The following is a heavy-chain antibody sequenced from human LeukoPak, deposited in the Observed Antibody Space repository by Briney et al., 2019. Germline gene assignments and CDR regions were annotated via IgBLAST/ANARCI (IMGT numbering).Heavy chain of an antibody. Sequence: SETLSLTCAVYGGSFSGYYWSWIRQPPGKGLEWIGYIYYSGSTNYNPSLKSRVTISVDTSKNQFSLKLSSVTAADTAVYYCARGRHRSRLNYYYYGMDVWGQGTTVTVSS. V-gene: IGHV4-59*01. CDR2: IYYSGST. J-gene: IGHJ6*02. D-gene: IGHD3-16*02. CDR3: ARGRHRSRLNYYYYGMDV. CDR1: GGSFSGYY.